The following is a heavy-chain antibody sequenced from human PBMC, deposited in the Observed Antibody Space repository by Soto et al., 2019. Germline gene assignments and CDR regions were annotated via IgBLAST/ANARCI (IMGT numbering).Heavy chain of an antibody. D-gene: IGHD5-12*01. V-gene: IGHV4-59*08. CDR1: GGSISSYY. J-gene: IGHJ4*02. CDR2: IYYSGST. CDR3: ATSGYLSYFDY. Sequence: SETLSLTCTVSGGSISSYYWSWIRQPPGKGLEWIGYIYYSGSTNYNPSLKSRVTISVDTSKNQFSLKLSSVTAADTAVYYCATSGYLSYFDYWGQGTLVTVSS.